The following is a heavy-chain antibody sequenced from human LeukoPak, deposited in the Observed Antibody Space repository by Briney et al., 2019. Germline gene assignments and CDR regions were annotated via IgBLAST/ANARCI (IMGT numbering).Heavy chain of an antibody. V-gene: IGHV1-24*01. Sequence: ASVKVSCKVSGYTLTELSMHWVRQAPGKGLEWMGGFDPEGGETIYAQKFQGRVTMTEDTSTDTAYMELSSLRSEDTAVYYCATDRSQQLVTPDYGMDVWGQGTTVTVSS. CDR2: FDPEGGET. CDR3: ATDRSQQLVTPDYGMDV. J-gene: IGHJ6*02. CDR1: GYTLTELS. D-gene: IGHD6-13*01.